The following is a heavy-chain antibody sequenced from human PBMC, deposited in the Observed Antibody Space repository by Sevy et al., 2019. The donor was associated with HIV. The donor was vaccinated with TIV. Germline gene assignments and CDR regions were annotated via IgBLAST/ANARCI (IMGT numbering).Heavy chain of an antibody. CDR2: ISSSSSYI. V-gene: IGHV3-21*01. CDR3: ARDSIVDIVATTILYYYYGMDV. J-gene: IGHJ6*02. Sequence: EGSLRLSCAASGFTFSSYSMNWVRQAPGKGLEWVSSISSSSSYIYYADSVKGRFTISRDNAKNSLYLQMNSLRAEDTAVYYFARDSIVDIVATTILYYYYGMDVWGQGTTVTVSS. D-gene: IGHD5-12*01. CDR1: GFTFSSYS.